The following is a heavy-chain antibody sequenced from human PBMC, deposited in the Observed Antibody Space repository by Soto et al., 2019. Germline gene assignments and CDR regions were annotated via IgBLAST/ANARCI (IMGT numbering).Heavy chain of an antibody. CDR1: GYSFTSYW. J-gene: IGHJ3*02. Sequence: PGESLKISCKGSGYSFTSYWISWVRQMPGKGLEWMGRIDPSDSYTNYSPSFQGHVTISADKSISTAYLQWSSLKASDTAMYYCARKNYSRGPPPRRVFDIGGKGTMVTVS. V-gene: IGHV5-10-1*01. CDR3: ARKNYSRGPPPRRVFDI. CDR2: IDPSDSYT. D-gene: IGHD6-19*01.